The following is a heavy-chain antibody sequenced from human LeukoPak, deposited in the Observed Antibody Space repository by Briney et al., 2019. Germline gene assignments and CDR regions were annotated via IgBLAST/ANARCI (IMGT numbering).Heavy chain of an antibody. Sequence: GEPLRISCKGSGYRFTSYWINWVRQMPGKGLEWMGRIDPRDSYTDYSPSFQGHVTISHDKSISTAYLQWSSLKASDTAMYYCARRDTYFDYWGQGTLVTVSS. CDR1: GYRFTSYW. V-gene: IGHV5-10-1*01. CDR2: IDPRDSYT. J-gene: IGHJ4*02. CDR3: ARRDTYFDY. D-gene: IGHD5-18*01.